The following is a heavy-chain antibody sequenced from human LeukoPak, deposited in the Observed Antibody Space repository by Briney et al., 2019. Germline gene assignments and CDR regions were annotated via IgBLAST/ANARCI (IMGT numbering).Heavy chain of an antibody. CDR1: GYTFTDYY. V-gene: IGHV1-2*02. J-gene: IGHJ4*02. CDR2: ISPNSGGT. CDR3: ARGGAYTYGYY. D-gene: IGHD5-18*01. Sequence: ASVKVSCKASGYTFTDYYINWVRQAPGQGLEWMGWISPNSGGTNYAQKFQGRVTMTRDTSISTAYMELSSLRSDDTAVYYCARGGAYTYGYYWGQGTLVTVSS.